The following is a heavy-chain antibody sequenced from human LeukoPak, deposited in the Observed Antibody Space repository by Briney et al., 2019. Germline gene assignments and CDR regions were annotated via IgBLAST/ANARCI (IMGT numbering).Heavy chain of an antibody. CDR2: INHSGST. D-gene: IGHD2-2*01. V-gene: IGHV4-34*01. J-gene: IGHJ3*02. CDR3: ARGRDIVVVPSADAFDI. Sequence: SETLSLTCAVYGGSFSGYYWSWIRQPPGKGLEWIGEINHSGSTSYNPSLKSRVTISVDTSKNQFSLKLSSVTAADTAVYYCARGRDIVVVPSADAFDIWGQGTMVTVSP. CDR1: GGSFSGYY.